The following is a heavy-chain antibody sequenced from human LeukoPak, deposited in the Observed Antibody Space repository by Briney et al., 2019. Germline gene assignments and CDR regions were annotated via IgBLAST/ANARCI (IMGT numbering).Heavy chain of an antibody. V-gene: IGHV3-30-3*01. Sequence: GGSLRLSCAASGFTFSSYAMHWVRQAPGKGLEWVAVISYDGSNKYYADSVKGRFTISRDNSKNTLYLQMNSLRAEDTAVYYCARGEMATVPPFDYWGQGTLVTVSS. D-gene: IGHD5-24*01. CDR3: ARGEMATVPPFDY. J-gene: IGHJ4*02. CDR1: GFTFSSYA. CDR2: ISYDGSNK.